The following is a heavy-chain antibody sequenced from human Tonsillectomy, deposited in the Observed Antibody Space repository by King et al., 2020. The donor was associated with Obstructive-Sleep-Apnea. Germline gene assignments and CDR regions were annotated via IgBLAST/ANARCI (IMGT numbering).Heavy chain of an antibody. D-gene: IGHD6-19*01. J-gene: IGHJ4*02. V-gene: IGHV1-46*01. CDR1: GYTFTNYY. Sequence: VQLVESGAEVKKPGASMKVSCKASGYTFTNYYIHWVRQAPGQGLEWMGAINPSGGSTNYAPKFQARVTMTRDTFTSTVYMELSSLRSEDTAVYYCARGARESQWLLIQIDYWGQGTLVTVSS. CDR3: ARGARESQWLLIQIDY. CDR2: INPSGGST.